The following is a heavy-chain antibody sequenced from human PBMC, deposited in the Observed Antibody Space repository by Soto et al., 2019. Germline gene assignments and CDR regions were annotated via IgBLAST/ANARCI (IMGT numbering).Heavy chain of an antibody. CDR3: VRDNIRAASAASLDY. D-gene: IGHD2-2*01. CDR1: GFALSTYE. CDR2: ISVSGNIR. V-gene: IGHV3-48*03. J-gene: IGHJ4*02. Sequence: EMQLAESGGGLVQPGGALRLSCNASGFALSTYEIHWIRQAPGKGLEWISYISVSGNIRKYADSVDGRFSISRDNVANSICLHLNSLSADDTAVYYCVRDNIRAASAASLDYWGQGTVVIVSS.